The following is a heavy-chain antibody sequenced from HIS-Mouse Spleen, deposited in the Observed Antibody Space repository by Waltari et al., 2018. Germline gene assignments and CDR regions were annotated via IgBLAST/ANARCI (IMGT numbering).Heavy chain of an antibody. V-gene: IGHV2-70*15. CDR2: IDWDADK. J-gene: IGHJ4*02. Sequence: QVTLRESGPALVKPTQTLTLTCTFSGFSLSTSGMCVSWIRQPPGKALEGLARIDWDADKYYSTSLKTRLTISKDTSKNQVVLTMTNMDPVDTATYYCARIAEGYSSGWYAFDYWGQGTLVTVSS. CDR3: ARIAEGYSSGWYAFDY. D-gene: IGHD6-19*01. CDR1: GFSLSTSGMC.